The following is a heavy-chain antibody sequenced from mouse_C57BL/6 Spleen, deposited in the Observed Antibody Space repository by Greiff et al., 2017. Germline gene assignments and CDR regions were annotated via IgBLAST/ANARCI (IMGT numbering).Heavy chain of an antibody. V-gene: IGHV1-15*01. J-gene: IGHJ2*01. CDR3: TRGGGYFDY. CDR2: IDPETGGT. Sequence: VQLQQSGAELVRPGASVTLSCKASGYTFTDYEMHWVKQTPVHGLEWIGAIDPETGGTAYNPQFKGKAILTADKSSSTAYMELRSLTSEDSAVYYCTRGGGYFDYWGQGTTLTVSS. CDR1: GYTFTDYE.